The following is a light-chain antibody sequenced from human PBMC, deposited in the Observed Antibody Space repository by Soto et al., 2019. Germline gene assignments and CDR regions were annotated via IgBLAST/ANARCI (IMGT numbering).Light chain of an antibody. J-gene: IGLJ1*01. V-gene: IGLV2-14*01. CDR2: EVS. Sequence: QSVLTQPASVSGSPGQSITISCTGTNSDTGGYNFVSWYQHHPGKAPRLMIFEVSNRPSGVSNRFSGSKSANTASLTISGLQTEDEADYYCSSFTSSDTDVFGTGTKVT. CDR3: SSFTSSDTDV. CDR1: NSDTGGYNF.